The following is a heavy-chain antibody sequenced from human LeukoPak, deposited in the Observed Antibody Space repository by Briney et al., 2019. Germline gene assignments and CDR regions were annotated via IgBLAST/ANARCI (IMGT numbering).Heavy chain of an antibody. D-gene: IGHD1-26*01. CDR1: GFPFSVSW. CDR2: ITSDGSET. J-gene: IGHJ4*02. Sequence: GGSLRLSCAASGFPFSVSWMHWVRQVPGEGLVWVSRITSDGSETTYADFVKGRFTISRDNAKNTVWLQMNSLRAEGTAVYYCAKDYFGSIEYWGQGILVTVSS. V-gene: IGHV3-74*01. CDR3: AKDYFGSIEY.